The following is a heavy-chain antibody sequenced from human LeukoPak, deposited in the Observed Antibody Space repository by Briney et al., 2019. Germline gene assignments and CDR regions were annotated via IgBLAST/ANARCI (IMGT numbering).Heavy chain of an antibody. Sequence: PSETLSLTCTVSGVSISISSYYWGWIRQPPGKGLEWIGSIYYSGSTYYHPSLKSRVTISVDMSKNQSSLKLSSVTSADTAVYYCARRSSSWYGEIDYWGQGTLVTVSS. J-gene: IGHJ4*02. CDR1: GVSISISSYY. CDR2: IYYSGST. V-gene: IGHV4-39*01. CDR3: ARRSSSWYGEIDY. D-gene: IGHD6-13*01.